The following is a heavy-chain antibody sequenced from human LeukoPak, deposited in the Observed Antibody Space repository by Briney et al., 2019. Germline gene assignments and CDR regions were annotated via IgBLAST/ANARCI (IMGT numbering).Heavy chain of an antibody. CDR3: ARDAGGSKRDAFDI. D-gene: IGHD3-10*01. CDR2: ISAYNGNT. V-gene: IGHV1-18*01. Sequence: ASVKVSCKASGYTFTSYGISWVRQAPGQGLEWMGWISAYNGNTNYAQKLQGRVTMTTDTSTGTAYMELRSLRSDDTAVYYRARDAGGSKRDAFDIWGQGTVVTVSS. J-gene: IGHJ3*02. CDR1: GYTFTSYG.